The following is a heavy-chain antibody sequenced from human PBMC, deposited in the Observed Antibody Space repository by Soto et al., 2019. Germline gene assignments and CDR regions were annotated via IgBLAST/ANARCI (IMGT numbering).Heavy chain of an antibody. J-gene: IGHJ6*02. CDR3: ARGPGDSWNYEYYYYYGMDV. CDR1: GGSISSGDYY. V-gene: IGHV4-30-4*01. D-gene: IGHD1-7*01. CDR2: IYYSGST. Sequence: PSETLSLTCTVSGGSISSGDYYWSWIRQPPGKGLEWIGYIYYSGSTYYNPSLKSRVTISVDTSKNQFSLKLSSVTAADTAVYYCARGPGDSWNYEYYYYYGMDVWGQGTTVTVSS.